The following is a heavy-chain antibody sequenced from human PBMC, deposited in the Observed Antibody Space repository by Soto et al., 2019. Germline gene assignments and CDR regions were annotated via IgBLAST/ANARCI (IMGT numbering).Heavy chain of an antibody. CDR1: GGSISSGDYY. Sequence: SETLSLTCTVSGGSISSGDYYWSWIRQPPGKGLEWIGYIYYSGSTYYNPSLKSRVTISVDTSKNQFSLKLSSVTAADTAVYYCARASGTPRGFDPWGQGTLVTVSS. D-gene: IGHD1-7*01. CDR2: IYYSGST. J-gene: IGHJ5*02. CDR3: ARASGTPRGFDP. V-gene: IGHV4-30-4*01.